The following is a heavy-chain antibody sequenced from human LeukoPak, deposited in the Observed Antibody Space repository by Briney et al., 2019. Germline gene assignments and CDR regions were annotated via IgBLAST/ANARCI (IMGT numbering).Heavy chain of an antibody. CDR3: ARDHVDGYNWAHAFDI. J-gene: IGHJ3*02. V-gene: IGHV3-48*01. Sequence: QSGGSLRLSCAASGFTFSSYGMNWVRQAPGKGLEWVSYISSSSSTIYYADSVKGRFTISRDNAKNSLYLQMNSLRAEDTAVYYCARDHVDGYNWAHAFDIWGQGTMVTVSS. CDR1: GFTFSSYG. CDR2: ISSSSSTI. D-gene: IGHD5-24*01.